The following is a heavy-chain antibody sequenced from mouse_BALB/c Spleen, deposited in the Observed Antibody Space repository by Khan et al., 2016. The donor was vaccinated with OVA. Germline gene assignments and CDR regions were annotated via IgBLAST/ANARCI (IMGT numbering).Heavy chain of an antibody. CDR2: ISSGGSYT. J-gene: IGHJ4*01. CDR1: GFTFSSYT. CDR3: TRGGGYYGNPYSMDY. D-gene: IGHD2-1*01. V-gene: IGHV5-6-4*01. Sequence: LVESGGCFVKPGGSLKLPCAASGFTFSSYTMSWVRPTPEKRLEWVATISSGGSYTYYPDSLKGRFTISRDNAKNTLYLQLTSLKSEDTAMYYCTRGGGYYGNPYSMDYWGQGTSVTVSS.